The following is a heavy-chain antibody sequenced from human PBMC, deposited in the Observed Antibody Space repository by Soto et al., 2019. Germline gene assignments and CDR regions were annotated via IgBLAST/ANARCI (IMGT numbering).Heavy chain of an antibody. CDR1: GYTFITYW. CDR2: IYSGDSDT. J-gene: IGHJ6*01. CDR3: ARHNATGWEFRVAYDS. D-gene: IGHD3-22*01. Sequence: VESLRLACKASGYTFITYWICCFLQTAVKVLEWVWIIYSGDSDTSYSPSFQGQVTMSADKSISTAYLQWSSLKASDTAMYYCARHNATGWEFRVAYDSWGQGNMGNVPS. V-gene: IGHV5-51*01.